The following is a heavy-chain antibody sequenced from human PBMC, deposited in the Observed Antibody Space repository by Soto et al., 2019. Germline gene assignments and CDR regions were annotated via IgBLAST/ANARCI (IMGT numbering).Heavy chain of an antibody. CDR3: AVSPEYYYDSSGYSPLDAFDI. CDR1: GFTFSSYS. D-gene: IGHD3-22*01. Sequence: VGSLRLSCAASGFTFSSYSMNWVRQAPGKGLEWVSSISSSSSYIYYADSVKGRFTISRDNAKNSLYLQMNSLRAEDTAVYYCAVSPEYYYDSSGYSPLDAFDIWGQGTMVTVSS. CDR2: ISSSSSYI. V-gene: IGHV3-21*01. J-gene: IGHJ3*02.